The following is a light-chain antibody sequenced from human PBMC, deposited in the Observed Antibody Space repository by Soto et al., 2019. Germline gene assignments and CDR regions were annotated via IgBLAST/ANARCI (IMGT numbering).Light chain of an antibody. V-gene: IGKV3-11*01. Sequence: IVLTKSPATLSLSLGESATLSCRASQRIXSHLGWYEEKPSQATRPLIYXASNRATGIPARFSGSGSGTDFTLTISRLQSEDVEVYCCQQYNDWRTFGGGTKVDI. CDR3: QQYNDWRT. CDR2: XAS. J-gene: IGKJ4*01. CDR1: QRIXSH.